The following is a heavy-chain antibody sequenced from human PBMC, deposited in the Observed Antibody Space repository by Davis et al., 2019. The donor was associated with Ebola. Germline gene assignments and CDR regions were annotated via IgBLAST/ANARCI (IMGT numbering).Heavy chain of an antibody. CDR2: IGRTGDT. V-gene: IGHV3-13*01. Sequence: PGGSLRLSCVVSGFTFSTYDMHWVRRVAGRGLEWVSGIGRTGDTNYADSVKGRFTISRDNSKNTLYLQMNSLRAEDTAVYYCARDSSGWYLDCWGQGTLVTVSS. CDR1: GFTFSTYD. D-gene: IGHD6-19*01. J-gene: IGHJ4*02. CDR3: ARDSSGWYLDC.